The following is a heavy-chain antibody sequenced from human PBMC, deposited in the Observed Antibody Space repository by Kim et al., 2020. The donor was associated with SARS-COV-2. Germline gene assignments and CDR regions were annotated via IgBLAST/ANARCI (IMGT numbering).Heavy chain of an antibody. V-gene: IGHV3-30*03. CDR1: GFAFSGYG. Sequence: GGSLRLSCAASGFAFSGYGMHWVRQAPGKGLEWVALISGDGSDIFYAEFVRGRFTISRDNSKKSLYLHMTSLRPDDSAVYYCAGLWFGDFLPDYWGQGTQVTVSS. J-gene: IGHJ4*02. CDR2: ISGDGSDI. D-gene: IGHD3-10*01. CDR3: AGLWFGDFLPDY.